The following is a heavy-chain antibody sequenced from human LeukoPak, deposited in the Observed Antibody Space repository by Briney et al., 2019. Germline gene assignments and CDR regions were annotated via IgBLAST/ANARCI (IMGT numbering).Heavy chain of an antibody. CDR2: IYYSGTT. V-gene: IGHV4-59*08. Sequence: PGGSLRLSCAASGFTLSTYSMNWVRQAPGKGLEWIGYIYYSGTTKYNPSLKSRVTISVDTSKTQFSLKLTSVSAADTAVYYCARHTTYGGNSAFEYWGQGTLVTVSS. CDR1: GFTLSTYS. J-gene: IGHJ4*02. D-gene: IGHD4-23*01. CDR3: ARHTTYGGNSAFEY.